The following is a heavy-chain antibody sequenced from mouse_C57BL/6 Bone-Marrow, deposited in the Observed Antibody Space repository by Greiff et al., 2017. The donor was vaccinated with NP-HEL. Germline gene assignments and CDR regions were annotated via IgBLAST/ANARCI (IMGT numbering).Heavy chain of an antibody. CDR1: GFTFSSYA. Sequence: EVNVVESGGGLVKPGGSLKLSCAASGFTFSSYAMSWVRQTPEKRLEWVATISDGGSYTYYPDNVQGRFTIAIDNAKNNRYLQMSHLKSEDTAMYYCARADYYGSSFDYWGQGTTLTVSS. CDR3: ARADYYGSSFDY. CDR2: ISDGGSYT. V-gene: IGHV5-4*03. J-gene: IGHJ2*01. D-gene: IGHD1-1*01.